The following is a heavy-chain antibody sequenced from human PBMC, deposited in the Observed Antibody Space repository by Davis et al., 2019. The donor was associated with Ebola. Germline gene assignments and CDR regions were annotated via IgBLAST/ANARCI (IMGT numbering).Heavy chain of an antibody. CDR3: ARDRYCSGGSCYLYYYGMDV. D-gene: IGHD2-15*01. CDR2: IETDGTTK. V-gene: IGHV3-74*01. J-gene: IGHJ6*02. Sequence: GESLKISCAASGFTFSNYWMHWVRQAPGKGLVWVSRIETDGTTKSYADSVKGRFTISRDNVNNILYLQMNSLRAADTAVYYCARDRYCSGGSCYLYYYGMDVWGQGTTVTVSS. CDR1: GFTFSNYW.